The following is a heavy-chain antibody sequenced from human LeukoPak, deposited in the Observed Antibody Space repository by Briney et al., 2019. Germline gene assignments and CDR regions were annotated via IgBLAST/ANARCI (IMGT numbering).Heavy chain of an antibody. CDR3: ARTFYDTLDSDAFDF. J-gene: IGHJ3*01. V-gene: IGHV1-2*02. D-gene: IGHD2/OR15-2a*01. CDR1: GYTFTGYY. CDR2: INPDSGGT. Sequence: ASVKVSCKASGYTFTGYYMHWVRQAPGQGLEWLGWINPDSGGTNNAQKFQGRVTMTRDTSISTAYMELSRLRSDDTAVYYCARTFYDTLDSDAFDFWGQGTMVIVSS.